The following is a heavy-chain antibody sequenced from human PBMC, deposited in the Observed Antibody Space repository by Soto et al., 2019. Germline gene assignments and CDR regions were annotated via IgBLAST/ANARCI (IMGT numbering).Heavy chain of an antibody. Sequence: PGGSLRLSCAASGFTFSSYAMSWVRQAPGKGLEWVSAISGSGGSTYYADSVKGRFTISRDNSKNTLYLQMNSLRAEDTAVYYCAKRLYYGSGSYPYAPYFDYWGQGTLVTVSS. V-gene: IGHV3-23*01. CDR1: GFTFSSYA. CDR2: ISGSGGST. D-gene: IGHD3-10*01. J-gene: IGHJ4*02. CDR3: AKRLYYGSGSYPYAPYFDY.